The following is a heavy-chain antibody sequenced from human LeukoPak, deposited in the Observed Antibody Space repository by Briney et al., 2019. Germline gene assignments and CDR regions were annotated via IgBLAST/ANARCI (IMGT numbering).Heavy chain of an antibody. CDR2: IYPGDSDT. V-gene: IGHV5-51*01. J-gene: IGHJ6*03. CDR3: ARHTGLTRYYYYYYMDV. CDR1: GSSFTSYW. Sequence: GASLKISCKGSGSSFTSYWIGWVRQMPGKGLEWMGIIYPGDSDTRYSPSFQGQVTISADKSISTAYLQWSSLKASDTAMYYCARHTGLTRYYYYYYMDVWGKGTTVTVSS. D-gene: IGHD2-15*01.